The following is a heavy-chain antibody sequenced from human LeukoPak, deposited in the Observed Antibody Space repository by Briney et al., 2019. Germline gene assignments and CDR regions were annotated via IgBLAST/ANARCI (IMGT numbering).Heavy chain of an antibody. CDR1: GGTFSSYA. CDR2: IIPIFGTA. CDR3: AATYYYDSSGYPSGDY. J-gene: IGHJ4*02. D-gene: IGHD3-22*01. Sequence: SVKVSCKASGGTFSSYAISWVRQAPGQGLEWMGGIIPIFGTANYAQKSQGRVTITANESTSTAYMELSSLRSEDTAVYYCAATYYYDSSGYPSGDYWGQGTLVTVSS. V-gene: IGHV1-69*13.